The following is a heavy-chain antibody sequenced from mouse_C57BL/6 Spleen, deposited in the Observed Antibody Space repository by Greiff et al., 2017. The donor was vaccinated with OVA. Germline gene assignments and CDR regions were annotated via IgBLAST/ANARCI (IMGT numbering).Heavy chain of an antibody. D-gene: IGHD1-1*01. CDR1: GYTFTDYN. J-gene: IGHJ4*01. CDR3: ARGDYYGSSYRYYYAMDY. Sequence: VQLKQSGPELVKPGASVKIPCKASGYTFTDYNMDWVKQSHGKSLEWIGDINPNNGGTIYNQKFKGKATLTVDKSSSTAYMELRSLTSEDTAVYYCARGDYYGSSYRYYYAMDYWGQGTSVTVSS. CDR2: INPNNGGT. V-gene: IGHV1-18*01.